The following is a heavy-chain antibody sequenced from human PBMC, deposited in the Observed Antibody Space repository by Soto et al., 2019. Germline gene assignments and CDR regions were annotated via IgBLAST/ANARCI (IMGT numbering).Heavy chain of an antibody. D-gene: IGHD4-17*01. J-gene: IGHJ6*02. Sequence: QVQLVQSGAEVRTPGASVKISCKASGYTFRSHGVQWVRQAPGQRLEWVGWSNGGNGFTKDSQEFQDRVTITRDTAASTIYMELHSLTSDDTAVYYCARLSYSDALDVWGQGTTVTVSS. V-gene: IGHV1-3*02. CDR2: SNGGNGFT. CDR1: GYTFRSHG. CDR3: ARLSYSDALDV.